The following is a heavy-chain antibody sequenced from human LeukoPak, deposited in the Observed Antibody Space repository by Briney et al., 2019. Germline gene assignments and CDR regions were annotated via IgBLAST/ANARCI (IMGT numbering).Heavy chain of an antibody. J-gene: IGHJ3*02. V-gene: IGHV1-24*01. CDR2: FGPNDGET. Sequence: ASVKVSCKVSGYTLTELSMHWVRQAPGKGLEWMGGFGPNDGETVYAQKFQGRVTMTEDTSTDTAYMDLRSLRFEDTAVYYCTKAYDTSGFAPFDSWGQGTLVTVSS. D-gene: IGHD3-22*01. CDR3: TKAYDTSGFAPFDS. CDR1: GYTLTELS.